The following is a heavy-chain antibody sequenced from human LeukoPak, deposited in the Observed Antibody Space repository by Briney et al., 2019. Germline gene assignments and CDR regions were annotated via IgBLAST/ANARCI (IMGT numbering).Heavy chain of an antibody. V-gene: IGHV4-4*07. J-gene: IGHJ5*02. CDR2: IYTSGST. CDR3: ARSRAPRILEWLDP. D-gene: IGHD3-3*01. Sequence: PSETLSLTCTVSGGSISSYYWSWIRQPAGKGLEWIGRIYTSGSTNYNPSLKSRVTMSVDTSKNQFSLKLSSVTAADTAVYYCARSRAPRILEWLDPWGQGTLVTVSS. CDR1: GGSISSYY.